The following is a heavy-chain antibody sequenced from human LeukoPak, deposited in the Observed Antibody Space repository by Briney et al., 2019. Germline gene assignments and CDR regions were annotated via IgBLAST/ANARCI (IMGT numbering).Heavy chain of an antibody. J-gene: IGHJ4*02. V-gene: IGHV3-23*01. D-gene: IGHD5-24*01. CDR3: ARWLKRPIDY. CDR2: ISTSGDDT. Sequence: GGSLRLSCAASGFTFSVYSMTWVRQAPGKGLEWVSAISTSGDDTYYLDSVRGRFTISRDNSKNTLYLQMNSLRAEDTAVYYCARWLKRPIDYWGQGTLVTVSS. CDR1: GFTFSVYS.